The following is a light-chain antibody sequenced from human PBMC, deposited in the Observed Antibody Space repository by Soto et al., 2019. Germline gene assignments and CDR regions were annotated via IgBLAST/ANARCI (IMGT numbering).Light chain of an antibody. V-gene: IGKV3-20*01. J-gene: IGKJ4*01. CDR1: QSVSSSY. Sequence: EIVLPQSPGTLSLSPGERATLSCRASQSVSSSYLAWYQQKPGQAPRFLIYSASSRATGIPDRFSGGGSGTDFTLTISRLELEDFAVYYCQQFSSYPLTFGGGTKVDIK. CDR2: SAS. CDR3: QQFSSYPLT.